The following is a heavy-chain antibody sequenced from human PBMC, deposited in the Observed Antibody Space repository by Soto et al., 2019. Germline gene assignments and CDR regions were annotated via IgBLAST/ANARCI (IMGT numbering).Heavy chain of an antibody. V-gene: IGHV4-30-2*01. D-gene: IGHD4-17*01. J-gene: IGHJ4*02. Sequence: PSETLSLTCAVYGGSLRSGDFSWSWIRQPPGKGLEWIGYIYHSGSTYYNPSLKRRVTISVVRSMNQCSLRLSSVTAADTAVYYCSREAYGDYVDYWGQGTLVTVTS. CDR1: GGSLRSGDFS. CDR3: SREAYGDYVDY. CDR2: IYHSGST.